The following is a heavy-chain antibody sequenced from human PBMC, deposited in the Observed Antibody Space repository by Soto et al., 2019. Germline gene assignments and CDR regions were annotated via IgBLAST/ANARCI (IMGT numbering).Heavy chain of an antibody. J-gene: IGHJ6*02. CDR2: IYYSGST. CDR1: GGSISSSSYY. V-gene: IGHV4-39*01. D-gene: IGHD6-13*01. Sequence: SETLSLTCTVSGGSISSSSYYWGWIRQPPGKGLEWIGSIYYSGSTYYNPSLKSRVTISVDTSKNQFSLKLSSVTAADTAVYYCARQALQQLIVYYYYGMDVWGQGTTVTVSS. CDR3: ARQALQQLIVYYYYGMDV.